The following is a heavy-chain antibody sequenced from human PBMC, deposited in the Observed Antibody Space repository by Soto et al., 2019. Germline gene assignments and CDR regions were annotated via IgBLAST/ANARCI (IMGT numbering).Heavy chain of an antibody. CDR2: VFYTGGT. D-gene: IGHD2-2*01. J-gene: IGHJ4*02. CDR3: ARAVSPATLDTGFEF. V-gene: IGHV4-61*01. Sequence: QIHLQESGPGLVKPSETMSLTCTVSAGSVSSCYYYWTWMRQPPGKGLEWIGYVFYTGGTHYNPSPKIRLTISVDTAKNQSPLSLTSVTAADTAVYHCARAVSPATLDTGFEFWGQGTLGTFSS. CDR1: AGSVSSCYYY.